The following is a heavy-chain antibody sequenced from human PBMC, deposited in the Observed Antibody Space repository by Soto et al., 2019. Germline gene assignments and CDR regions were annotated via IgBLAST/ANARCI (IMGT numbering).Heavy chain of an antibody. D-gene: IGHD5-18*01. CDR2: IKQDGSEK. CDR1: GFTFSSYW. CDR3: AGMVGYSYGSRYYYYGMDV. J-gene: IGHJ6*02. V-gene: IGHV3-7*05. Sequence: GGFLRLSCAASGFTFSSYWMSWVRQAPGKGLEWVANIKQDGSEKYYVDSVKGRFTISRDNAKNSLYLQMNSLRAEDTAVYYCAGMVGYSYGSRYYYYGMDVWGQGTTVTVSS.